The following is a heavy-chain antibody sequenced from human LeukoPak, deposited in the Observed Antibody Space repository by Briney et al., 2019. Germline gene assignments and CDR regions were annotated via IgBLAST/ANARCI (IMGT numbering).Heavy chain of an antibody. CDR3: AKDRVGGALEF. D-gene: IGHD2-21*01. Sequence: PGGSLRLSCAAPGFTFSTYGMQWVRQAPGKGLEWVAFIRYDGSDKYYADPVKGRFTISRDNSKNSLYMQMNSLRTEDTAMYYCAKDRVGGALEFWGQGTLATVSS. CDR2: IRYDGSDK. CDR1: GFTFSTYG. V-gene: IGHV3-30*02. J-gene: IGHJ4*02.